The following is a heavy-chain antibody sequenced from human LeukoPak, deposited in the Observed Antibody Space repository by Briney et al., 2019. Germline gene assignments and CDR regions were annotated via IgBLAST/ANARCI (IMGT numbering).Heavy chain of an antibody. Sequence: ETLSLTCTVSGGSISSYYWSWIRQPPGKGLEWIGYIYYSGSTNYNPSLKSRVTISVDTSKNQFSLKLSSVTAADTAVYYCARHGLALNYFDYWGQGTLVTVSS. D-gene: IGHD5-24*01. CDR2: IYYSGST. CDR1: GGSISSYY. CDR3: ARHGLALNYFDY. V-gene: IGHV4-59*01. J-gene: IGHJ4*02.